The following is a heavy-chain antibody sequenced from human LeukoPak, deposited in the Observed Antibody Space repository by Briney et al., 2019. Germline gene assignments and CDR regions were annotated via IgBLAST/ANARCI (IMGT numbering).Heavy chain of an antibody. Sequence: GGSLRLSCSASGFTFAIYGMSWIRQAPGKGLEWVSAISANGRTPYYADSVKGRFTISRDNSVNTLFLQMNSLRAEDTAVYYCARDFDGYCSSTSCYADENYYYGMDVWGKGTTVTVSS. D-gene: IGHD2-2*01. CDR2: ISANGRTP. CDR3: ARDFDGYCSSTSCYADENYYYGMDV. V-gene: IGHV3-23*01. CDR1: GFTFAIYG. J-gene: IGHJ6*04.